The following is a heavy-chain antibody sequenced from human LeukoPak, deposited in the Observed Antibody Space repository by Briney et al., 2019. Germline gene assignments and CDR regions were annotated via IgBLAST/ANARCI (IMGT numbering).Heavy chain of an antibody. J-gene: IGHJ4*02. D-gene: IGHD2-15*01. Sequence: NPGGSLRLSCAASGFTFSSYSMNWVRQAPGKGLEWVSSISSSSSYIYYADSVKGRFTISRDNAKNSLYLQMNSLRAEDTAVYYCARIGCSGGSCYYFDYWGQGTLVTVSS. CDR3: ARIGCSGGSCYYFDY. CDR2: ISSSSSYI. V-gene: IGHV3-21*01. CDR1: GFTFSSYS.